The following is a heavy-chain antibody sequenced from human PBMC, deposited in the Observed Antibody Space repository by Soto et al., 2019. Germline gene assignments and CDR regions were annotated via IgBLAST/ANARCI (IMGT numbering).Heavy chain of an antibody. CDR2: ISAYNGIT. V-gene: IGHV1-18*01. D-gene: IGHD2-2*01. CDR1: GYTFTSYG. Sequence: ASVKVSCKASGYTFTSYGISWVRQAPGQGLEWMGWISAYNGITNYAQKLQGRVTMTTDTSTRTAYMELRSLRSEDTAVYYCAKYTQSLSSTSCYYYYYGMDVWGQGTTVTVSS. J-gene: IGHJ6*02. CDR3: AKYTQSLSSTSCYYYYYGMDV.